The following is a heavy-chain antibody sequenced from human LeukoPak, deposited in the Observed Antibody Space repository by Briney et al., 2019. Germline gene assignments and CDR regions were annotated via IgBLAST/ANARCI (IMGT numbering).Heavy chain of an antibody. V-gene: IGHV3-48*03. CDR3: ARELVVVVNYYHYYVMDA. J-gene: IGHJ6*02. Sequence: GGSLRLSCTASTFTFSRYEMNWVRQAPGKGLEWVSYISSSGSTIYYADSVKGRFTISRDNAKNSLYMQMKSLRAEDTAVYYCARELVVVVNYYHYYVMDAWGQGTTVTVSS. D-gene: IGHD3-22*01. CDR1: TFTFSRYE. CDR2: ISSSGSTI.